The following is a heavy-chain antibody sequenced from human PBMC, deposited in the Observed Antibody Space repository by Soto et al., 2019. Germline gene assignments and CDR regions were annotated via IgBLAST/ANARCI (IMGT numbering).Heavy chain of an antibody. Sequence: EVPLVESGGGLVQPGGSLRLSCAASGFTFSTYNMNWVRQAPGKRLEWVASISSTSVYMYYANSLKGRFTISRANAKSSLYLQVNSLRAEDTAVYYCARGWLRDPWMYWGQGTLVTVSS. CDR1: GFTFSTYN. CDR3: ARGWLRDPWMY. CDR2: ISSTSVYM. V-gene: IGHV3-21*01. D-gene: IGHD5-12*01. J-gene: IGHJ4*02.